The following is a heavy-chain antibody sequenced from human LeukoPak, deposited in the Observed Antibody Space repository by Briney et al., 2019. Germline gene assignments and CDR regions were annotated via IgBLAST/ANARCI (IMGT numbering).Heavy chain of an antibody. D-gene: IGHD6-6*01. J-gene: IGHJ4*02. CDR2: IYHSGST. V-gene: IGHV4-38-2*02. CDR3: ARGLYSSSSNY. CDR1: GYSISSGYY. Sequence: PSETLSLTCTVSGYSISSGYYWGWIRQPPGKGLEWIGSIYHSGSTYYNPSLKSRVTISVDTSKNQFSLKLSSVTAADTAVYYCARGLYSSSSNYWGQGTLATVSS.